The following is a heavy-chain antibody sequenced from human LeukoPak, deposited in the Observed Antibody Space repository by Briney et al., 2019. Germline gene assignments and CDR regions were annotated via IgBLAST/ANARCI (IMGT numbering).Heavy chain of an antibody. Sequence: ASVKVSCKASGYTFTSYYMHWVRQAPGQGLEWMGIINPSGGSTSYAQKFQGRVTMTRDTSTSTVYMELSSLRAEDTAVYYCARMRDIVVMVAATPHYFDYWGQGTLVTVSS. J-gene: IGHJ4*02. D-gene: IGHD2-15*01. CDR1: GYTFTSYY. CDR3: ARMRDIVVMVAATPHYFDY. CDR2: INPSGGST. V-gene: IGHV1-46*01.